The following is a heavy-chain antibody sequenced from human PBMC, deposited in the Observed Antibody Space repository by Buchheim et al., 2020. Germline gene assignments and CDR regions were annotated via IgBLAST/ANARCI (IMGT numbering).Heavy chain of an antibody. V-gene: IGHV3-48*03. D-gene: IGHD1-1*01. Sequence: EVQLVESGGALVQPGGSLRLSCAASGFTFSTYEMNWVRQAPGKGLEWVSYISGSGLTIYYADSVKGRFTISRDNAKNSLFLHMNSLRAEDTAVYYCARGVNWKGFPFDYWGQGTL. CDR1: GFTFSTYE. CDR3: ARGVNWKGFPFDY. J-gene: IGHJ4*02. CDR2: ISGSGLTI.